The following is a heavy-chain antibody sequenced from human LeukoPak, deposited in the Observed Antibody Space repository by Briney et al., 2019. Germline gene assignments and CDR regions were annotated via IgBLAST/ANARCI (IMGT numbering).Heavy chain of an antibody. Sequence: GGSLRLSCAASGFTFSSYSMNWVRQAPGKGLEWVASINPDGNKKYSADSVKGRFTISRDNAENSLYLQMNSLRVEDTAFYYCARDLAYSRLDYWGQGMLVTVSS. D-gene: IGHD5-18*01. J-gene: IGHJ4*02. CDR1: GFTFSSYS. V-gene: IGHV3-7*01. CDR2: INPDGNKK. CDR3: ARDLAYSRLDY.